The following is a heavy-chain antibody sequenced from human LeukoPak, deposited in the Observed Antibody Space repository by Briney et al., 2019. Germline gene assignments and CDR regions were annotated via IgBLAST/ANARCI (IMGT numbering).Heavy chain of an antibody. CDR3: ARTAARRFDY. V-gene: IGHV1-46*01. J-gene: IGHJ4*02. CDR1: GGTFSSYA. D-gene: IGHD6-6*01. CDR2: INPTGGST. Sequence: ASVKVSCKASGGTFSSYAISWVRQAPGQGLKWMGIINPTGGSTTYAQKFQGRVTMTRDTSTSTVYMELSSLRSDDTAVYYCARTAARRFDYWGQGTLVTVSS.